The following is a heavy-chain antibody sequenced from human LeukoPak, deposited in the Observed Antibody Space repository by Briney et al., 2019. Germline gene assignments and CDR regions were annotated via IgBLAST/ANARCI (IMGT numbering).Heavy chain of an antibody. D-gene: IGHD3-10*01. Sequence: RSGGSLRLSCAASGFTFSSYAMSWVRQAPGKGLEWVSAIIGSGGSTYYADSVKGRFTISRDNSKHTLYLQMNSLRAEDTAVYYCATMVRGVLWGQGTLVTVSS. J-gene: IGHJ4*02. V-gene: IGHV3-23*01. CDR1: GFTFSSYA. CDR3: ATMVRGVL. CDR2: IIGSGGST.